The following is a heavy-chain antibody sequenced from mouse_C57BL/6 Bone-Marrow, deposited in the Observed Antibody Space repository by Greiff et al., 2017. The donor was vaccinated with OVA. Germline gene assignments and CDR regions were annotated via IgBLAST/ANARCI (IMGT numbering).Heavy chain of an antibody. D-gene: IGHD2-2*01. Sequence: EVHLVESGGGLVKPGGSLKLSCAASGFTFSSYTMSWVRQTPEKRLEWVATISGGGGNTYYPDSVKGRFTISRDNAKNTLYLQMSSRRSEDTALYYCARHLWLPLPYWGQGTLVTVSA. CDR2: ISGGGGNT. J-gene: IGHJ3*01. CDR1: GFTFSSYT. V-gene: IGHV5-9*01. CDR3: ARHLWLPLPY.